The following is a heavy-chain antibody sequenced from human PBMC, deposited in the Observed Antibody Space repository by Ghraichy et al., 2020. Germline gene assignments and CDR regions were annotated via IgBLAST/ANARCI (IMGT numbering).Heavy chain of an antibody. Sequence: ASVKVSCKASGYTFTSYGISWVRQAPGQGLEWMGWISAYNGNTNYAQKLQGRVTMTTDTSTSTAYMELRSLRSDDTAVYYCARCSGGSCYYQSYNWFDPWGQGTLVTVSS. J-gene: IGHJ5*02. D-gene: IGHD2-15*01. CDR1: GYTFTSYG. CDR3: ARCSGGSCYYQSYNWFDP. V-gene: IGHV1-18*01. CDR2: ISAYNGNT.